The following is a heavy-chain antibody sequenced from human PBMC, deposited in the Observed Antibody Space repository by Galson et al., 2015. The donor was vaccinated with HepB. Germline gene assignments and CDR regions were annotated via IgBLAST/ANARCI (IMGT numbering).Heavy chain of an antibody. CDR3: AREAYDFWSGYSGIDAFDI. V-gene: IGHV3-11*06. CDR1: GFTFSDYY. CDR2: ISSSSSYT. J-gene: IGHJ3*02. Sequence: SLRLSCAASGFTFSDYYMSWIRQAPGKGLEWVSYISSSSSYTNYADSVKGRFTISRDNAKNSLYLQMNSLRAEDTAVYYCAREAYDFWSGYSGIDAFDIWGQGTMVTVSS. D-gene: IGHD3-3*01.